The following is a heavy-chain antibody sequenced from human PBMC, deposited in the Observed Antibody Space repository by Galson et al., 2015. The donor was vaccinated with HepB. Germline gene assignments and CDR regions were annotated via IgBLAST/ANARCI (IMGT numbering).Heavy chain of an antibody. CDR1: GDSVSSNSAA. J-gene: IGHJ4*02. CDR3: ARDWGCRSGSYYRYFDY. CDR2: TYYRSKWYN. Sequence: CAISGDSVSSNSAAWNWIRQSPSRGLEWLGRTYYRSKWYNDYAVSVKSRITINPDTSKSQFSLQLNSVTPEDTAVYYCARDWGCRSGSYYRYFDYWGQGTLVTVSS. D-gene: IGHD1-26*01. V-gene: IGHV6-1*01.